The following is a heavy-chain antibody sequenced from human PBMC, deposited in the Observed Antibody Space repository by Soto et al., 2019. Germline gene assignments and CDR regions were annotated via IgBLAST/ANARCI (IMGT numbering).Heavy chain of an antibody. V-gene: IGHV3-53*01. CDR2: IYSGGST. CDR3: ARGTAEITGEYYFDY. CDR1: GFTVSSNY. D-gene: IGHD7-27*01. Sequence: GGSLRLSCAASGFTVSSNYMSWVRQAPGKGLEWVSVIYSGGSTYYADSVKGRFTISRDNSKNTLYLQMNSLRAEDTAVYYCARGTAEITGEYYFDYWGQGTLVTVSS. J-gene: IGHJ4*02.